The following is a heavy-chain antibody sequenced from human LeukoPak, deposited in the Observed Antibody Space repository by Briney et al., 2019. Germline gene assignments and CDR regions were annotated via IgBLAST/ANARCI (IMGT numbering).Heavy chain of an antibody. CDR1: GGSISSSSYY. J-gene: IGHJ4*02. CDR2: IYYSGST. D-gene: IGHD3-3*01. V-gene: IGHV4-39*01. Sequence: PSETLSLTCTVSGGSISSSSYYWGWIRQPPGKGLELIGSIYYSGSTYYNPSLKSRVTISVDTSKNQFSLKLSSVTAADTAVYYCASLEWLYTPFDYWGQGTLVTVSS. CDR3: ASLEWLYTPFDY.